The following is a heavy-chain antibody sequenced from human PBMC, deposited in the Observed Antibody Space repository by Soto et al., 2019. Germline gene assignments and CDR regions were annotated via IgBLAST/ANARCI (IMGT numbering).Heavy chain of an antibody. CDR1: GGTFSSYA. Sequence: QVQLVQSGAEVKKPGSSVKVSCKASGGTFSSYAISWVRQAPGQGLEWMGGIIPIFGTANYAQKFQGRVTITADEYTSTAYMELRSLRSEDTTVYYCARGQVEMATINYGMDVWGQGTTVTVSS. CDR2: IIPIFGTA. D-gene: IGHD5-12*01. V-gene: IGHV1-69*01. J-gene: IGHJ6*02. CDR3: ARGQVEMATINYGMDV.